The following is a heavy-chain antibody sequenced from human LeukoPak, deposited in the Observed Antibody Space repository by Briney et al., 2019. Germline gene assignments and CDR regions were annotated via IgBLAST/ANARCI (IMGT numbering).Heavy chain of an antibody. Sequence: SQTLSLTCAISGDSVSSNSAAWNWIRQSPSRGLEWLGRTYYRAKLYNDYAGSVKTRISIKADTSEDQFSLQLNSVTPEDTAVYYCAREEVDGSWYYFDYWGQGTLVTVSS. CDR1: GDSVSSNSAA. D-gene: IGHD6-13*01. CDR3: AREEVDGSWYYFDY. CDR2: TYYRAKLYN. J-gene: IGHJ4*02. V-gene: IGHV6-1*01.